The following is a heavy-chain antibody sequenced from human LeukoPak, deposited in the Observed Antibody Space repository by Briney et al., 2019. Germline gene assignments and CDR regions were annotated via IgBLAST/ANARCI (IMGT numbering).Heavy chain of an antibody. CDR3: ARDEAVVTATDY. V-gene: IGHV3-48*02. J-gene: IGHJ4*02. CDR1: GFTFSSYS. Sequence: PGGSLRLSCAASGFTFSSYSMNWVRQAPGKGLEWVSYISSSSSTIYYAGSVTGRFNISRDNAKNSLYLQMNSLRDEDTAVYYCARDEAVVTATDYWGQGTLVTVSS. CDR2: ISSSSSTI. D-gene: IGHD4-23*01.